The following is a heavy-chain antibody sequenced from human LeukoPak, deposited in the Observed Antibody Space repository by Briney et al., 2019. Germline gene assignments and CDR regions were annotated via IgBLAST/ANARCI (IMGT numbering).Heavy chain of an antibody. CDR2: IYTSGST. V-gene: IGHV4-4*07. Sequence: SETLSLTCTVSGGSISSYYWSWIRQPAGKGLEWIGRIYTSGSTNYNPSLKSRVTMSVDTSKNQFSLKLSSVTAADTAVYYCTSGSYSFYYMDVWGKGTTVTVSS. J-gene: IGHJ6*03. CDR1: GGSISSYY. D-gene: IGHD1-26*01. CDR3: TSGSYSFYYMDV.